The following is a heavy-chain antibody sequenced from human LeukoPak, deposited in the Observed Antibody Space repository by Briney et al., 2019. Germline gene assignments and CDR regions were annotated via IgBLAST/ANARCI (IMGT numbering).Heavy chain of an antibody. V-gene: IGHV4-59*01. D-gene: IGHD5-24*01. CDR2: IYYSGST. CDR3: ARVGDGDNYYRYYMDV. CDR1: GGSISSYY. J-gene: IGHJ6*03. Sequence: SETLSLTCTVSGGSISSYYWNWIRQPAGKGLEWIGYIYYSGSTNYNPSLKSRVIISVDTSKNQFSLKLSSVTAADTAVYYCARVGDGDNYYRYYMDVWGKGTTVTVSS.